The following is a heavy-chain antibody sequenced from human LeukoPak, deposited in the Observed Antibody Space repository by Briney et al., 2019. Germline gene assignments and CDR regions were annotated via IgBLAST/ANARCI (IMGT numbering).Heavy chain of an antibody. CDR3: ARCALGVWADNYYMDV. J-gene: IGHJ6*03. CDR2: LSSSGSYM. V-gene: IGHV3-21*01. Sequence: AGGSLRLPCQAPASLSGYAMSWVRQGPGKGPEWVLSLSSSGSYMYYADSVKGRFTISRDNARNSVFLQMNSLRAEDTATYYCARCALGVWADNYYMDVWGNGTKVTVSS. D-gene: IGHD3-16*01. CDR1: ASLSGYA.